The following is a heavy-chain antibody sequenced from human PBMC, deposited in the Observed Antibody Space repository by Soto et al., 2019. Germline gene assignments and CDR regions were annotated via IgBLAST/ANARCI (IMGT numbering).Heavy chain of an antibody. CDR2: IGAGYGT. Sequence: EVQLLESGGGLVQPGGSLRLSCAASGFTFGSYAMSWVRQAPGKGLEWVSSIGAGYGTYYADSVKGRFTISRDNSKNTLYLQMNSLRAEDTAIYYCAHTGAWSSSWYLPRGSFDYWGQGTLVTVSS. J-gene: IGHJ4*02. CDR3: AHTGAWSSSWYLPRGSFDY. D-gene: IGHD6-13*01. V-gene: IGHV3-23*01. CDR1: GFTFGSYA.